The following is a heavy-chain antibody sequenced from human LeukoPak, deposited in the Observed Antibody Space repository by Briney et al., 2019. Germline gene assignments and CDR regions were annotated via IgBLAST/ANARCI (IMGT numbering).Heavy chain of an antibody. J-gene: IGHJ3*02. Sequence: GGSLRLSCAASGFTFSSYAMSWVRQAPGKGLEWVSAISGSGGSTSYAQKFQGRVTMTRDTSTSTVYMELSSLRSEDTAVYYCARDRVTHLEWGDDDAFDIWGQGTMVTVSS. CDR2: ISGSGGST. V-gene: IGHV3-23*01. CDR3: ARDRVTHLEWGDDDAFDI. D-gene: IGHD3-3*01. CDR1: GFTFSSYA.